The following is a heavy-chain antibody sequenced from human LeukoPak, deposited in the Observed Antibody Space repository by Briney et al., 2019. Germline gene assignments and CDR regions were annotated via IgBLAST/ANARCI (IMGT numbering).Heavy chain of an antibody. CDR1: GFTFSSYA. J-gene: IGHJ4*02. V-gene: IGHV3-30-3*01. Sequence: LGGSLRLSCAASGFTFSSYAMHWVRQAPGKGLEWVAVISYDGSNKYYADSVKGRFTISRDNSKNTLYLQMNSLRAEDTAVYYCARDDDSSGYYLGPGYWGQGTLVTVSS. CDR3: ARDDDSSGYYLGPGY. CDR2: ISYDGSNK. D-gene: IGHD3-22*01.